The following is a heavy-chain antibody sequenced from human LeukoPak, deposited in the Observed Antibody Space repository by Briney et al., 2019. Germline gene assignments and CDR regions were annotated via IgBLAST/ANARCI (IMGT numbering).Heavy chain of an antibody. Sequence: PGGSLRLSCAASGFTFSSYAMHWVRQAPGKGLEWVAVIWYDGSNKYYADSVKGRFTISRDNSKNTLYLQMNSLRAEDTAVYYCARGVVPAAYYFDYWGQGTLVTVSS. CDR3: ARGVVPAAYYFDY. CDR1: GFTFSSYA. J-gene: IGHJ4*02. CDR2: IWYDGSNK. V-gene: IGHV3-33*08. D-gene: IGHD2-2*01.